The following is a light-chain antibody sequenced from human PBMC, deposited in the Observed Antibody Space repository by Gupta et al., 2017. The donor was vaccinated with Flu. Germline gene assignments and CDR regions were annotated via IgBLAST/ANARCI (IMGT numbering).Light chain of an antibody. V-gene: IGLV3-21*02. CDR1: KSESKS. J-gene: IGLJ2*01. Sequence: GQTARRTCGGKKSESKSVNWDQQKPGQALVLVVYDDSDRTAGIPERFSGSNSGTTATLTITRVEAGDEDDYYCQVWDTNSDHFGGGTKLTVL. CDR2: DDS. CDR3: QVWDTNSDH.